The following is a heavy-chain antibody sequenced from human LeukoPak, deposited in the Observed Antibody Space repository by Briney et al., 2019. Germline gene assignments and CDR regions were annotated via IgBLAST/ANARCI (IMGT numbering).Heavy chain of an antibody. Sequence: PGGSLRLSCAASGFTFTTYWMHWVRQAPGKGLVWDSRVKGDGSHTNYAESVTGRFTISRDNAKNTVYLQMNSLRAEDTAVYYCARSEYEYGYGHWGLDVWGQGTTVTVSS. J-gene: IGHJ6*02. CDR2: VKGDGSHT. D-gene: IGHD3-16*01. V-gene: IGHV3-74*01. CDR3: ARSEYEYGYGHWGLDV. CDR1: GFTFTTYW.